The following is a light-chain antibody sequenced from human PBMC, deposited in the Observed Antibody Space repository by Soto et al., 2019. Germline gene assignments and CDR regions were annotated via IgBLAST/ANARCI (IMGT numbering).Light chain of an antibody. J-gene: IGKJ2*01. CDR1: QGIRSY. CDR2: EVS. Sequence: IQLTQSPSFLSASVGDRVTITCRTSQGIRSYFAWYQQKPGKAPKLLIYEVSTLQSGVPSRFSGSGSGTEFNLTISSLQPEDFATYYCQQLNTYPTTFGQGTRLEIK. V-gene: IGKV1-9*01. CDR3: QQLNTYPTT.